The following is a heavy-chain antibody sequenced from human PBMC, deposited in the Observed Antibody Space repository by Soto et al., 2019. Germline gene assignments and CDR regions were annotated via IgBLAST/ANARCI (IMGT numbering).Heavy chain of an antibody. CDR2: IIPIFGTA. CDR1: GGTFSSYA. D-gene: IGHD5-12*01. Sequence: WASVKVSCKASGGTFSSYAISWVRQAPGQGLEWMGGIIPIFGTANYAQKFQGRVTITADESTSTAYMELSSLRSEDTAVYYCARRGMATIMPFDYWGQGTLVTVSS. J-gene: IGHJ4*02. V-gene: IGHV1-69*13. CDR3: ARRGMATIMPFDY.